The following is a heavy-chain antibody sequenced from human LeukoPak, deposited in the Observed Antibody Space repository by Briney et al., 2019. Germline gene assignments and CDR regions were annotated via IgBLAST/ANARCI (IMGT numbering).Heavy chain of an antibody. V-gene: IGHV3-23*01. CDR3: AKDFRIGYSAHFDY. D-gene: IGHD2-21*01. J-gene: IGHJ4*02. CDR1: GFTFRSHA. Sequence: GALRLSCVGSGFTFRSHAMSWVRQAPEKGLEFVSGIYENGGTTYYADSVKGRFSISRDNSKNTLYLLMDSLRGEDTAVYYCAKDFRIGYSAHFDYWGQGALATVSS. CDR2: IYENGGTT.